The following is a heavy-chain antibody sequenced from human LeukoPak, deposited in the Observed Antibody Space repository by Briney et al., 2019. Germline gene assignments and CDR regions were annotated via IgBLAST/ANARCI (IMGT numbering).Heavy chain of an antibody. J-gene: IGHJ4*02. V-gene: IGHV3-11*01. CDR1: GFTFSDYH. CDR3: ARDGSSWDGVDY. CDR2: ISNSGSTI. D-gene: IGHD6-13*01. Sequence: PGGSLRLSCAASGFTFSDYHMSWIRQAPGKGLEWVSYISNSGSTIYYTDSVKGRFTVSRDNAKNSLYLQMNSLRDEDTAVYFCARDGSSWDGVDYWGQGTLVAVSS.